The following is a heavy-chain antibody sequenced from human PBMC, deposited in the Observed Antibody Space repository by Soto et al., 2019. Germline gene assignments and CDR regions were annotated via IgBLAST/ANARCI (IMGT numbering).Heavy chain of an antibody. Sequence: QVKLVQSGAEVKKPGASVKVSCKASGYTFTSYDINWVRQATGQGLEWMGWMNPNSGNTGYAQKFQGRVTMTRTTSISTAYSDLISLRSEDTALYYCARSTNDYGDRHWGQGPLVTVSS. D-gene: IGHD4-17*01. CDR3: ARSTNDYGDRH. J-gene: IGHJ4*02. CDR1: GYTFTSYD. V-gene: IGHV1-8*01. CDR2: MNPNSGNT.